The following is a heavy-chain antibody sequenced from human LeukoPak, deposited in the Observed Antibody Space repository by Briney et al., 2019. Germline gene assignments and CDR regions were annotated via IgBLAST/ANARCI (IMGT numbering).Heavy chain of an antibody. CDR2: ISGSTSST. CDR1: GFAFSSYA. CDR3: ARNVDLDY. D-gene: IGHD1-1*01. Sequence: PGGSLRLSCAASGFAFSSYAMGWGRQAPGKGLEWVSSISGSTSSTYYADSVKGRFTISRDNSKTTLYLQMNSLRAEDTAVYYCARNVDLDYWGQGTLVTVSS. V-gene: IGHV3-23*01. J-gene: IGHJ4*02.